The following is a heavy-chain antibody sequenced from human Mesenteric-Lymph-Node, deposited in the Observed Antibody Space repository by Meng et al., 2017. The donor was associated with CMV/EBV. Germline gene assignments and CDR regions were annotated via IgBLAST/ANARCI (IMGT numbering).Heavy chain of an antibody. J-gene: IGHJ6*02. D-gene: IGHD3-9*01. V-gene: IGHV3-7*01. CDR3: ARELDPYYDILTGYLHYYYGMDV. CDR1: GFTFSSYC. Sequence: GGSLRLSCAASGFTFSSYCMTWVRQAPGKGLEWVANIRQDGSEMYYVDSVKGRFTISRDNAKNSLFLHMSSLRAEDTAVYYCARELDPYYDILTGYLHYYYGMDVWGQGTTVTVSS. CDR2: IRQDGSEM.